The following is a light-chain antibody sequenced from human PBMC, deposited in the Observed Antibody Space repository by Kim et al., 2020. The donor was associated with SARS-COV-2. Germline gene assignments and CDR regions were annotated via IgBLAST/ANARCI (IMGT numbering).Light chain of an antibody. J-gene: IGKJ2*01. CDR3: QLRTNWPPMYT. Sequence: SPGERVTLSCRAGQSVSSYLAWYQQKPGQAPRLLIYDASNRATGIPARFSGSGSGTDFTLTISSLEPEDFAVYYCQLRTNWPPMYTFGQGTKLEI. CDR2: DAS. V-gene: IGKV3-11*01. CDR1: QSVSSY.